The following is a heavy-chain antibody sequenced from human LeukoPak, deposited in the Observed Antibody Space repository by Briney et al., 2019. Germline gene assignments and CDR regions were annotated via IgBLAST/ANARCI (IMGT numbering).Heavy chain of an antibody. J-gene: IGHJ3*02. Sequence: GGSLRLSCAASGFTFSSCGMHWVRRAPGKGLEWVVVISYDGSNKYYADSVKGRFTISRDNSKNTLYLQMNSLRAEDTAVYYCANGAARQQGGSGSRYAFDIWGQGTMVTVSS. CDR2: ISYDGSNK. V-gene: IGHV3-30*18. CDR1: GFTFSSCG. CDR3: ANGAARQQGGSGSRYAFDI. D-gene: IGHD3-10*01.